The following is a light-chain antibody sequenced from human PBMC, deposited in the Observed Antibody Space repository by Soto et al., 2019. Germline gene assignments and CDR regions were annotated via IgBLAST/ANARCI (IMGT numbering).Light chain of an antibody. CDR2: DDT. V-gene: IGLV3-21*02. Sequence: SYELTQPPSVSVAPGQTARITRGGNNIGAYSVYWYQQKSGQAPVLVVYDDTSRPSGIPGRFSGSNSGNTATLTISSVEAGDEAAYYCQVWDSDSDPSYVFGGGTKVTVL. CDR3: QVWDSDSDPSYV. CDR1: NIGAYS. J-gene: IGLJ1*01.